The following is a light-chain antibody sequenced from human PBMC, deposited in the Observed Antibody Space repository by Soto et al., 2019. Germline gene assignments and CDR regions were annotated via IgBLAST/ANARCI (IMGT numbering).Light chain of an antibody. J-gene: IGKJ2*01. CDR2: YAS. Sequence: EMVLTQSPATLSVSPGERATLSCRASQNLSRNLAWYQQQPGQAPRLLIFYASTRDTGIPARFSGSGSGTDFTLTISSLQSEDFAVYYCQQYDKWPHTFGQGTKLEIK. CDR3: QQYDKWPHT. V-gene: IGKV3-15*01. CDR1: QNLSRN.